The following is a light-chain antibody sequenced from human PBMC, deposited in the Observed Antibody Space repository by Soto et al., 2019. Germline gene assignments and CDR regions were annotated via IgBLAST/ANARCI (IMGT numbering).Light chain of an antibody. CDR2: EDS. Sequence: SYELTQPPSGSVAPGQTARITCGGTNTGSKSVHWYQQKPRQAPVLVVYEDSDRPSGIPERFSGSNSGNTATLTISRVEDGDEADCYCQVWDSSSDHVVFGGGTKLTVL. CDR3: QVWDSSSDHVV. J-gene: IGLJ2*01. V-gene: IGLV3-21*02. CDR1: NTGSKS.